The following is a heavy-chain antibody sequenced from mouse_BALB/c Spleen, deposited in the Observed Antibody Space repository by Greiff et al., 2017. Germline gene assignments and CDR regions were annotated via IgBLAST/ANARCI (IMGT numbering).Heavy chain of an antibody. Sequence: EVQGVESGGGLVKPGGSLKLSCAASGFTFSSYAMSWVRQTPEKRLEWVATISSGGSYTYYPDSVKGRFTISRDNAKNTLYLQMSSLRSEDTAMYYCARPPEASWFAYWGQGTLVTVSA. CDR2: ISSGGSYT. J-gene: IGHJ3*01. V-gene: IGHV5-9-3*01. CDR1: GFTFSSYA. CDR3: ARPPEASWFAY.